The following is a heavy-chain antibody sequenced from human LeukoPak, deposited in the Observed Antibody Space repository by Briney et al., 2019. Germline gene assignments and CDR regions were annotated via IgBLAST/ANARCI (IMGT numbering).Heavy chain of an antibody. CDR2: FDPEDGET. CDR3: ATGVFSPSATFDI. V-gene: IGHV1-24*01. CDR1: GYTLAGLS. J-gene: IGHJ3*02. D-gene: IGHD6-6*01. Sequence: ASVKVSCKVSGYTLAGLSMHWVRQAPGKGLEWMGGFDPEDGETIYAQKFQGRVTMTEDTSTDRAYMELSSLRSEDTAVYYCATGVFSPSATFDIWGQGTMVTVSS.